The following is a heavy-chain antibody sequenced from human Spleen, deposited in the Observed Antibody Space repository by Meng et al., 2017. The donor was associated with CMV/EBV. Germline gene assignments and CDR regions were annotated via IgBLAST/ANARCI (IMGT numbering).Heavy chain of an antibody. CDR1: GYTFTSYY. Sequence: SVKVSCKASGYTFTSYYMHWVRQAPGQGLEWMGIINPSGGSTSYAQKFQGRVTMTRDTSTSTVYMELSRLRSEDTAVYYCARNYDSSGYYDTFDYWGQGTLVTVSS. V-gene: IGHV1-46*01. CDR3: ARNYDSSGYYDTFDY. J-gene: IGHJ4*02. CDR2: INPSGGST. D-gene: IGHD3-22*01.